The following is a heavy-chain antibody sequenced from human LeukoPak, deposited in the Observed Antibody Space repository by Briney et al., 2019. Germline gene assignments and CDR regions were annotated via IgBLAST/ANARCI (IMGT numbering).Heavy chain of an antibody. CDR2: LSYSNTTR. CDR1: GFTFSNSS. D-gene: IGHD1-26*01. Sequence: GGSLRLSCAASGFTFSNSSVNWVRQAPGKGLEWVSYLSYSNTTRYYADSVKGRFTISRDNAKNSLFLHMNSLRAEGTAVYYCTAGGATSFDYWGQGTLVTVSS. CDR3: TAGGATSFDY. J-gene: IGHJ4*02. V-gene: IGHV3-48*04.